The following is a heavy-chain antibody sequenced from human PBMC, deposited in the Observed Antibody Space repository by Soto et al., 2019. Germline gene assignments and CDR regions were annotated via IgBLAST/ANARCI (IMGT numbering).Heavy chain of an antibody. Sequence: PSETLSLTCAVYGGSFSGYYWSWIRQPPGKGLEWIGEINHSGSTNYNPSLKSRVTISVDTSKNQFSLKLNSVTAADTAVYYCARGEGKKAMVRHLSDPWGQGTLVTVSS. J-gene: IGHJ5*02. CDR2: INHSGST. CDR3: ARGEGKKAMVRHLSDP. V-gene: IGHV4-34*01. CDR1: GGSFSGYY. D-gene: IGHD5-18*01.